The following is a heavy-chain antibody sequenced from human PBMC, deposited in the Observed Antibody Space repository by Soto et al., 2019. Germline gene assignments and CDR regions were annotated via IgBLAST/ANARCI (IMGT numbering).Heavy chain of an antibody. CDR3: AAGIAVAAPSGMDV. V-gene: IGHV3-30*02. J-gene: IGHJ6*02. CDR1: GFTFSSYG. D-gene: IGHD6-19*01. Sequence: PGGSLRLSCAASGFTFSSYGMHWVRQAPGKGLKWVAAIWYDGSNKYYADSVKGRFTISRDNSKNTLYLQMNSLRAEDTAVYYCAAGIAVAAPSGMDVWGQGTTVTVS. CDR2: IWYDGSNK.